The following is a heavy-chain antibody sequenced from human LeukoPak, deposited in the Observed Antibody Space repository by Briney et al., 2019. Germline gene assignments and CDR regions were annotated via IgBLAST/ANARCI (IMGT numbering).Heavy chain of an antibody. Sequence: ASVKVSCKASGYTFTGYYMHWVRQAPGQGLEWVGWINPNSGGTNYAQKFQGRVTMTRDTSISTAYMELSRLRSDDTAVYYCARSYSSGWLFDPWGQGTLVTVSS. V-gene: IGHV1-2*02. CDR2: INPNSGGT. J-gene: IGHJ5*02. CDR1: GYTFTGYY. D-gene: IGHD6-19*01. CDR3: ARSYSSGWLFDP.